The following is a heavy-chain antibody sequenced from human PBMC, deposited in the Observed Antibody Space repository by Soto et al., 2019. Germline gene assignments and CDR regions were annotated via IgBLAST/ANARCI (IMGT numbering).Heavy chain of an antibody. J-gene: IGHJ6*03. CDR3: ASGSYYYYMDV. CDR1: GFTFSSYW. V-gene: IGHV3-74*01. Sequence: EVQLVESGGGLVQPGGSLRLSCAASGFTFSSYWMHWVRQAPGKVLVWVSRINSDGSSTSYADSVKGRFTISRDNAKNTLYLQMNSLRAEDTAVYYCASGSYYYYMDVWGKGTTVTVSS. D-gene: IGHD2-15*01. CDR2: INSDGSST.